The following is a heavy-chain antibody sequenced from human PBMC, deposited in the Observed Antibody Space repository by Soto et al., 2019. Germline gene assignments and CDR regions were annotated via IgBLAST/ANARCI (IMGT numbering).Heavy chain of an antibody. CDR1: GYSSINYC. CDR2: IDPSDSCT. Sequence: GESLKISCKGSGYSSINYCISWVLQMPWKGLEWMGKIDPSDSCTNYSPSFQGHVTISADKSISTAYLQWSSLKASDTAMYYCARLHDYGDYADYYYAMDVWGQGTTVTVSS. J-gene: IGHJ6*02. CDR3: ARLHDYGDYADYYYAMDV. V-gene: IGHV5-10-1*01. D-gene: IGHD4-17*01.